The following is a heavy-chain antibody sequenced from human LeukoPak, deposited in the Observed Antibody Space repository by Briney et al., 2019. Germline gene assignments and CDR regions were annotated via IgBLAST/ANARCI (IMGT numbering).Heavy chain of an antibody. D-gene: IGHD4-17*01. CDR2: IYYSGST. CDR1: GGSISSGGYS. J-gene: IGHJ4*02. CDR3: ARDNDYGDYFDY. Sequence: PSETLSLTCAVSGGSISSGGYSWSWIRQPPGKGLEWIGYIYYSGSTYYNPSLKSRVTISVDTSKNQFSLKLSSVTAADTAVYYCARDNDYGDYFDYWGQGTLVTVSS. V-gene: IGHV4-30-4*07.